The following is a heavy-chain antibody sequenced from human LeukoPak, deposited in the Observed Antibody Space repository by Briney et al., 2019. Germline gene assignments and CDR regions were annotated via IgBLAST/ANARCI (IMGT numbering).Heavy chain of an antibody. V-gene: IGHV3-7*01. Sequence: GGSLRLSCAASGFTFSGYWMSWLRQAPGKGLEWVANIKQDGTEKYYVDSVKGRCIISRDNAKNSLYLQMNSLRAEDTAVYYCARDGSGWSVYWGQGTLVTVSS. CDR1: GFTFSGYW. D-gene: IGHD6-19*01. CDR2: IKQDGTEK. CDR3: ARDGSGWSVY. J-gene: IGHJ4*02.